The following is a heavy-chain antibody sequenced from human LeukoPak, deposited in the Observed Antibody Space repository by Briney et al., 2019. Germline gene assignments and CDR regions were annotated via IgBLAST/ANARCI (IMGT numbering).Heavy chain of an antibody. CDR1: GGSISSHY. J-gene: IGHJ4*02. CDR3: ARSNMYTSSWYDYFDD. V-gene: IGHV4-59*11. CDR2: IYYSGTT. D-gene: IGHD6-13*01. Sequence: SETLSVTCSVSGGSISSHYWSWIRQPPGKALEWIGYIYYSGTTNYNPSLKSRVTISLDTSKNQFSLKLSSVTAADTAVYYCARSNMYTSSWYDYFDDWGQGTLVTVSS.